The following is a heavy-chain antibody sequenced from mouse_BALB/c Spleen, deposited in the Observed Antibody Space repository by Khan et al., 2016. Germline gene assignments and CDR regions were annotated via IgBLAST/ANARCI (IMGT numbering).Heavy chain of an antibody. J-gene: IGHJ4*01. V-gene: IGHV3-2*02. CDR1: GYSITSDYA. D-gene: IGHD4-1*01. CDR2: ISYSGST. CDR3: ARRGQTGTGYAMDY. Sequence: QLQESGPGLVKPSQSLSLTCTVTGYSITSDYAWNWIRQFPGNKLEWMGYISYSGSTSYNPSLKSRISITRDTSKNQFFLQLNSVTTEDTATYYCARRGQTGTGYAMDYWGQGTSVTVSS.